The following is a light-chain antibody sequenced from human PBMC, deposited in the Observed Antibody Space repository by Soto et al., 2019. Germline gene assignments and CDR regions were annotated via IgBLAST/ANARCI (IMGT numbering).Light chain of an antibody. V-gene: IGKV3-11*01. CDR2: DAS. J-gene: IGKJ5*01. Sequence: EIVLTQSPATLSLSPGERATLSCRASQSVSSYLAWYQQKPGQAPRLLIYDASNRATGIPARFSGSGSGTDFTLTISSLEPEDFAVYYCQQRGNNGITFGQGTRLEIK. CDR3: QQRGNNGIT. CDR1: QSVSSY.